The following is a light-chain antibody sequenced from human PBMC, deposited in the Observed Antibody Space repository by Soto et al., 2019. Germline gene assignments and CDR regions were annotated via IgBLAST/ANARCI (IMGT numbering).Light chain of an antibody. V-gene: IGLV1-51*01. CDR3: GTWDSSLSVHV. CDR2: DNN. CDR1: SSNIGNNY. J-gene: IGLJ1*01. Sequence: QSVLTQPPSVSGAPGQRVAISCSGSSSNIGNNYVSWYQQVPGTAPKLLIYDNNKRPSGNPDRFSGSKSGTSATLGISGLQTGDEADYYCGTWDSSLSVHVFGTGTKVTVL.